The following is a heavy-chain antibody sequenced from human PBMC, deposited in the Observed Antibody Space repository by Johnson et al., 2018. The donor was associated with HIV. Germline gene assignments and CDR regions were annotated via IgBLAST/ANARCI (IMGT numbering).Heavy chain of an antibody. V-gene: IGHV3-11*04. Sequence: QVQLVESGGDLVKPGGSLRLSCAASGFIFSDYYMTWIRQAPGKGLESISYISSSGRTIYYAESGKGRFTMSRDNAKKSLYLKMNSLRAEDTAVYYCAREEGTDILTRGDAFDIWGQGTMVTVSS. D-gene: IGHD3-9*01. J-gene: IGHJ3*02. CDR1: GFIFSDYY. CDR3: AREEGTDILTRGDAFDI. CDR2: ISSSGRTI.